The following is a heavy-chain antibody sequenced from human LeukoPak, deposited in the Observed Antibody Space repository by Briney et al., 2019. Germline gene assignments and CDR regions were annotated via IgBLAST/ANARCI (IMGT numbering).Heavy chain of an antibody. D-gene: IGHD3-10*01. J-gene: IGHJ4*02. Sequence: SETLSLTCTVSGGSISSYYWSWIRQPPGKGLEWIGYIYTSGSTNYNPSLKSRVTISVDTSKNQISLKLSSVTAADTAVYYCARRSWGVYYFDYWGQGTLVTVSS. V-gene: IGHV4-4*09. CDR1: GGSISSYY. CDR3: ARRSWGVYYFDY. CDR2: IYTSGST.